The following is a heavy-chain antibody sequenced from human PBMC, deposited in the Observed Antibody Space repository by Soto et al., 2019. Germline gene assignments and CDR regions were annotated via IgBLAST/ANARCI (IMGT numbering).Heavy chain of an antibody. V-gene: IGHV4-59*08. J-gene: IGHJ4*01. CDR3: ARVHVMVVAGSTFDY. D-gene: IGHD6-19*01. CDR1: GGSISHYY. Sequence: PSETLSLTCSVSGGSISHYYWSWIRQSPGKGLEWIGYAYYSGSTDYNPSLKSRITISVDTSNNQFSLKLTSVTAADTAVYYCARVHVMVVAGSTFDYWGHGTLVTVSS. CDR2: AYYSGST.